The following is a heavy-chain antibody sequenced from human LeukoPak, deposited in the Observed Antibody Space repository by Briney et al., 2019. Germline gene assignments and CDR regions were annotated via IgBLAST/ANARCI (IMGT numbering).Heavy chain of an antibody. D-gene: IGHD2-8*01. CDR3: AKDFVLMVYARSYYVDY. CDR1: GFTFSSYG. CDR2: IRYDGSNK. Sequence: GGSLRLSCAASGFTFSSYGMHWVRQAPGKGLEWVAFIRYDGSNKYYADSVKGRFTISRDNSKNTLYLQMNSLRAEDTAVYYCAKDFVLMVYARSYYVDYWGQGTLVTVSS. J-gene: IGHJ4*02. V-gene: IGHV3-30*02.